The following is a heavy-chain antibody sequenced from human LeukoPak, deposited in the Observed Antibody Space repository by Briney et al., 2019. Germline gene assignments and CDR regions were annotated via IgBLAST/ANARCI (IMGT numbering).Heavy chain of an antibody. CDR2: IYYSGST. CDR1: GGSISSSSYY. Sequence: SETLSLTCTVSGGSISSSSYYWGWIRQPPGKGLEWIGSIYYSGSTYYNPSLKSRVTISVDTSKNQFSLKLSSVTAADTAVYYCARWALKSSIQVDVWGKGTTVTVSS. CDR3: ARWALKSSIQVDV. V-gene: IGHV4-39*07. J-gene: IGHJ6*04. D-gene: IGHD6-13*01.